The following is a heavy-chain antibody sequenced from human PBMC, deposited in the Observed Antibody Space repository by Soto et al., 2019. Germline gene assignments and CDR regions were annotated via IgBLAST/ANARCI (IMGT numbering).Heavy chain of an antibody. Sequence: QLQLQESGPGLVKPSETLSLTCTVSGGSISSSSYYWGWIRQPPGKGLEWIGSIYYSGSTYYNPSLKSRVTISVDTSKNQFSLKLSSVTAADTAVYYCARHVQAARTFDYWGQGTLVTVSS. CDR2: IYYSGST. CDR3: ARHVQAARTFDY. J-gene: IGHJ4*02. V-gene: IGHV4-39*01. CDR1: GGSISSSSYY. D-gene: IGHD6-6*01.